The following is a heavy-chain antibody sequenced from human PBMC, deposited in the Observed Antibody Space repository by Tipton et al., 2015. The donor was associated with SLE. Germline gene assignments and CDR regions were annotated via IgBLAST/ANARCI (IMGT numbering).Heavy chain of an antibody. CDR1: GGSVSSSSKY. V-gene: IGHV4-39*07. Sequence: TLSLTCTVSGGSVSSSSKYWAWIRQPPGKGMEWIGSIYYTGTTTYYNSFLKSRVTMSVDTSKNQFSLRLTSVIAADTAVYYCARLHGYSYGLNWFDPWGQGTLISVSS. CDR3: ARLHGYSYGLNWFDP. CDR2: IYYTGTTT. J-gene: IGHJ5*02. D-gene: IGHD5-18*01.